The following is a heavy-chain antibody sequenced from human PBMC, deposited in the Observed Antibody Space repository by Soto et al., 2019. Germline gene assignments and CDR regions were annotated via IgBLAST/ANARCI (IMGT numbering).Heavy chain of an antibody. Sequence: GGSLRLSCAASGFTFSSYAMHWVRQAPGKGLEWVAVISYDGSNKYYSNYVKGRFTISRANSKNTLYLQMNSLRAEDTAVYYCARDETGGGYQYYYYYYGMDVWGQGTTVTVSS. CDR2: ISYDGSNK. V-gene: IGHV3-30-3*01. CDR3: ARDETGGGYQYYYYYYGMDV. J-gene: IGHJ6*02. D-gene: IGHD3-22*01. CDR1: GFTFSSYA.